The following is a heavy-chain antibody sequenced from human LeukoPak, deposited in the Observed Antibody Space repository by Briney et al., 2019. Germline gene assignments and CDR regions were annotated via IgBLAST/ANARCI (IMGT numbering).Heavy chain of an antibody. CDR2: ISNSGST. CDR3: ARGKYSSGWFAGTDAFDI. CDR1: GGSISSSSHY. V-gene: IGHV4-39*07. D-gene: IGHD6-19*01. Sequence: PSETLSLTCTVSGGSISSSSHYWGWIRQPPGKGLEWIGSISNSGSTYYNPSLKSRVTISVDTSNNQFSLKLSSVTAADTAVYYCARGKYSSGWFAGTDAFDIWGQGTMVTVSS. J-gene: IGHJ3*02.